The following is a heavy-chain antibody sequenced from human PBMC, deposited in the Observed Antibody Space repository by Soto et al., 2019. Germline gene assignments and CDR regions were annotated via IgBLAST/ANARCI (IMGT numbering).Heavy chain of an antibody. V-gene: IGHV5-51*01. CDR2: IYPGDSDT. J-gene: IGHJ4*02. CDR3: ARENVATCSDY. CDR1: GYSFTSYW. D-gene: IGHD5-12*01. Sequence: GESLKISCKGSGYSFTSYWIGWVRQMPGKGLEWMGIIYPGDSDTRYSPSFQGQVTISADKSISTAYLQMNSLRDEDTAVYYCARENVATCSDYWGQGTLVTVSS.